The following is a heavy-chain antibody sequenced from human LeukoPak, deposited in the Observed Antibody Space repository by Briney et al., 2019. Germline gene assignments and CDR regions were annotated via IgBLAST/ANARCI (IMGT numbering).Heavy chain of an antibody. Sequence: SGGSLRLFCAASGFTFSSYGMSWVRQAPGKGLEWVSAISGSGGSTYYADSVKGRFTISRDNSKNTLYLQMNSLRAEDTAVYYCAKDQAVGAPVDYWGQGTLVTVSS. D-gene: IGHD1-26*01. CDR3: AKDQAVGAPVDY. J-gene: IGHJ4*01. CDR2: ISGSGGST. V-gene: IGHV3-23*01. CDR1: GFTFSSYG.